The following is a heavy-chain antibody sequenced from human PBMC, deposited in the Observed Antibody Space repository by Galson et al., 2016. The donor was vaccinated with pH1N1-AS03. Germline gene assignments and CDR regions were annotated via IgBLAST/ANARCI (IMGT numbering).Heavy chain of an antibody. CDR1: GYSFARYW. D-gene: IGHD6-13*01. CDR2: IYPGDSDT. CDR3: ARDAGTDYFDH. Sequence: QSGAEVTKPGESLKISCKGSGYSFARYWIGWVRQMPGKGLEWMGVIYPGDSDTRYSPSFQGLVTISVDKTFNTAYLQWGGLEASDTAMYYCARDAGTDYFDHWGQGTLVTVPS. J-gene: IGHJ4*02. V-gene: IGHV5-51*01.